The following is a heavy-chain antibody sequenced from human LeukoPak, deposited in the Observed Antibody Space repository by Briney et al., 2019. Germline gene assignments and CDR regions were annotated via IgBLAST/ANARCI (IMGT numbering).Heavy chain of an antibody. Sequence: SETLSLTCTVSGGSISSSSYYWGWIRQPPGTGLEWIGSINYSGTTHYNPSLQSRVTMSADTSNSQFSLKVNSVTAADTAVYHCARGRWISGSYYNFDTWGQGTLVTVSS. CDR3: ARGRWISGSYYNFDT. V-gene: IGHV4-39*07. CDR1: GGSISSSSYY. D-gene: IGHD1-26*01. J-gene: IGHJ4*02. CDR2: INYSGTT.